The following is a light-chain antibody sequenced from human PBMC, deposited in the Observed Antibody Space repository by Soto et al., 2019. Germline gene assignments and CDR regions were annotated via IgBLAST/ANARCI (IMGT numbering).Light chain of an antibody. Sequence: DIQMTQSPSSLSASVGDRVTITCRASQTVRTYLNWYQQKPGKAPTLLVYAASTLESAVPPRFSGAGSETDFTLTISGLQTEDFATYYCQQTFSTPITFGQWTRLE. CDR1: QTVRTY. CDR3: QQTFSTPIT. V-gene: IGKV1-39*01. J-gene: IGKJ5*01. CDR2: AAS.